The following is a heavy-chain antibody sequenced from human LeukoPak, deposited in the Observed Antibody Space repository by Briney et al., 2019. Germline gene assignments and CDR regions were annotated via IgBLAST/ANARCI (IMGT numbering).Heavy chain of an antibody. V-gene: IGHV4-59*05. J-gene: IGHJ3*01. CDR2: IYYSGST. CDR1: GGSISSYY. Sequence: SSETLSLTCTVSGGSISSYYWSWIRQPPGKGLEWIGSIYYSGSTYYNPSLKSRVTISVDTSKNQFSLKLSSVTAADTAVYYCARQVADGGAQTAWGQGTMVTVSS. CDR3: ARQVADGGAQTA. D-gene: IGHD2-21*01.